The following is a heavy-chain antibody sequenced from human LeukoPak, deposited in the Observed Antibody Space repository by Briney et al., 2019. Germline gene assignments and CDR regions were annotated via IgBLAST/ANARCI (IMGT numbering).Heavy chain of an antibody. CDR3: ARDILAYCGGDCYNDY. CDR1: GYTFTSYY. V-gene: IGHV1-46*01. J-gene: IGHJ4*02. Sequence: ASVKVSCKASGYTFTSYYMHWVRQAPGQGLEWMGIINPSGGSTSYAQKFQGRVTTTRDMSTSTVYMELSSLRSEDTAVYYCARDILAYCGGDCYNDYWGQGTLVTVSS. CDR2: INPSGGST. D-gene: IGHD2-21*02.